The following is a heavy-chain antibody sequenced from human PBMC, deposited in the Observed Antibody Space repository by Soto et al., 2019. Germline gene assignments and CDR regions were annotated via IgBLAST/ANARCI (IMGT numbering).Heavy chain of an antibody. CDR1: GFTFSDYA. CDR3: AKLLRPGLQFFDF. CDR2: ISSSGDHT. D-gene: IGHD4-4*01. V-gene: IGHV3-23*01. Sequence: GGSLRLSCAASGFTFSDYAMSWVRQAPGKGLDWVSAISSSGDHTFYADSVKGRFTISRDNSKSTLYLQVNSLRAEDTAVYYCAKLLRPGLQFFDFWGQGTLVTVSS. J-gene: IGHJ4*02.